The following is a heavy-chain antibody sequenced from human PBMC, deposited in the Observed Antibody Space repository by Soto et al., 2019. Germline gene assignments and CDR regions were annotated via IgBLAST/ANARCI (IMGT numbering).Heavy chain of an antibody. CDR2: INHSGTT. J-gene: IGHJ4*02. D-gene: IGHD5-18*01. CDR3: ARGSISEVHPALASTIIHLDS. Sequence: PEKLRVTYAVYGGSFSGYYWSGIRQPPGKGLEWIGEINHSGTTNYNPSLKSRVTISVDTSKNQFSLELSSVTAADTAVFYCARGSISEVHPALASTIIHLDSWCQCNLVT. V-gene: IGHV4-34*01. CDR1: GGSFSGYY.